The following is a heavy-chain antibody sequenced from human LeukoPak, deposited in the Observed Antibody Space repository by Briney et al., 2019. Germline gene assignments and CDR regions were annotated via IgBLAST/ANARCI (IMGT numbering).Heavy chain of an antibody. CDR1: GGSISSSSYY. V-gene: IGHV4-39*07. CDR2: IYYSGST. J-gene: IGHJ4*02. D-gene: IGHD3-22*01. CDR3: ARVGTHYDSSGCYYYFDY. Sequence: SETLSLTCTVSGGSISSSSYYWGWIRQPPGKGLEWIGSIYYSGSTYYNPSLKSRVTISVDTSKNQFSLKLSSVTAADTAVYYCARVGTHYDSSGCYYYFDYWGQGTLVTVSS.